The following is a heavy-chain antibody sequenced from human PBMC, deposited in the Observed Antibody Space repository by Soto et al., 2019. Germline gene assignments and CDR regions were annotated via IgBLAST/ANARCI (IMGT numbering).Heavy chain of an antibody. CDR2: IIPIFGTA. D-gene: IGHD3-22*01. CDR3: ARVGTYYYDSSGYYYNY. J-gene: IGHJ4*02. CDR1: GGTFSSYA. Sequence: QVQLVQSGAEVKKPGSSVKVSYKASGGTFSSYAISWVRQAPGQGLEWMGGIIPIFGTANYAQKFQGRVTITADESTSTAYMELSSLKSEDTAVYYCARVGTYYYDSSGYYYNYWGQGTLVTVSS. V-gene: IGHV1-69*12.